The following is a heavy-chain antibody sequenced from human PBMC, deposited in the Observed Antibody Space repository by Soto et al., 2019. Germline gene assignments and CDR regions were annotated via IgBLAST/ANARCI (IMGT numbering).Heavy chain of an antibody. J-gene: IGHJ2*01. V-gene: IGHV3-48*02. CDR1: GFTFSSHS. CDR2: ISSSSSPI. Sequence: EVQLVESGGGLVQPGGSLRLSCAASGFTFSSHSMNWVRRAPGKGLEWVSYISSSSSPIYYADSVKGRFTISRANAKSSLYLEMNSLRDEDTAVYYWEVASTSRNWDFDLWGRGTLVTVSS. CDR3: EVASTSRNWDFDL. D-gene: IGHD2-2*01.